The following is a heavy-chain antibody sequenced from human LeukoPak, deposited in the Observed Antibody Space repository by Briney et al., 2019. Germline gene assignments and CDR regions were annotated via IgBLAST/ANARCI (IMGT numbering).Heavy chain of an antibody. V-gene: IGHV1-69*13. Sequence: ASVEVSCKASGGTFSSYAISWVRQAPGQGLEWMGGIIPIFGTANYAQKFQGRVTITADESTSTAYMELSSLRSEDTAVYYCARVARSTTYYYGSGSYPVDAFDIWGQGTMVTVSS. CDR1: GGTFSSYA. CDR3: ARVARSTTYYYGSGSYPVDAFDI. D-gene: IGHD3-10*01. CDR2: IIPIFGTA. J-gene: IGHJ3*02.